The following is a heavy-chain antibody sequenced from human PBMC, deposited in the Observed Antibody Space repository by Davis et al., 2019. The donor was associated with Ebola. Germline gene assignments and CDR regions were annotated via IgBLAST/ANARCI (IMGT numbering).Heavy chain of an antibody. Sequence: ASVKVSCKASGYTFTSYAMHWVRQAPGQGLEWMGWMNPNSGNTGYAQKFQGRVTMTRNTSISTVYMELSSLRSEDTAMYYCARAPTWSEINYYCFDYWGQGTLVTVSS. D-gene: IGHD3-10*01. J-gene: IGHJ4*02. CDR2: MNPNSGNT. V-gene: IGHV1-8*02. CDR3: ARAPTWSEINYYCFDY. CDR1: GYTFTSYA.